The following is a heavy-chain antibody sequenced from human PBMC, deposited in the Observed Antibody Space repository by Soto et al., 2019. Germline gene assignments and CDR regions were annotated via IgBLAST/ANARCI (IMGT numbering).Heavy chain of an antibody. CDR2: ISYDGSNK. J-gene: IGHJ3*02. CDR3: ARGRGEEVYYYDSSGYPPRSIAFDI. V-gene: IGHV3-30-3*01. Sequence: GGSLRLSCAASGVTFSSYAIHWVRQAPGKGVEWGAVISYDGSNKYYADSVKGRFTISRDNSKNTLYLQMNSLRAEDTAVYYCARGRGEEVYYYDSSGYPPRSIAFDIWGQGTMVTVSS. D-gene: IGHD3-22*01. CDR1: GVTFSSYA.